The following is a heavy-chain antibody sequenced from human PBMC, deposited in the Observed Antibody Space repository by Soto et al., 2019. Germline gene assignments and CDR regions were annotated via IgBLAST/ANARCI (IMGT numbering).Heavy chain of an antibody. CDR1: GFTFSSYG. V-gene: IGHV3-30*18. J-gene: IGHJ6*03. Sequence: GGSLRLSCAASGFTFSSYGMHWVRQAPGKGLEWVAVISYDGSNKYYADSVKGRFTISRDNSKNTLYLQMNSLRAEDTAVYYCAKNIAARPYYYYYMDVWGKGTTVTVSS. CDR3: AKNIAARPYYYYYMDV. CDR2: ISYDGSNK. D-gene: IGHD6-6*01.